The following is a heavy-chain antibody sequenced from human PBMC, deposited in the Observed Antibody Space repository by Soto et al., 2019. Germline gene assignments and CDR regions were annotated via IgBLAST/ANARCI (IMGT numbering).Heavy chain of an antibody. CDR1: GFTFTSSA. J-gene: IGHJ4*02. Sequence: QMKLVQSGPEVKKPGTSVKVSCKASGFTFTSSAVQWVRQARGQRLEWIGWIVVGRGNTNYAQKFQERVTITRDMSTSTAYIELSSLRSEDTAVYYCAADREWELLFDYWGQGTLVTVSS. CDR3: AADREWELLFDY. CDR2: IVVGRGNT. D-gene: IGHD1-26*01. V-gene: IGHV1-58*01.